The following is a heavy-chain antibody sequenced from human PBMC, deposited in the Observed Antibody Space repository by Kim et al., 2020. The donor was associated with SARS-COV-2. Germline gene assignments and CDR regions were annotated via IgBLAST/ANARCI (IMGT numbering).Heavy chain of an antibody. CDR3: AKDLPYGSGSPYYFGMDV. CDR2: IWYDGSNK. J-gene: IGHJ6*02. V-gene: IGHV3-33*06. CDR1: GFTFSSYG. Sequence: GGSLRLSCAASGFTFSSYGMHWVRQAPGKGLEWVAVIWYDGSNKYYADSVKGRFTISRDNSKNTLYLQMNSLRAEDTAVYYCAKDLPYGSGSPYYFGMDVWGQWTTVTVSS. D-gene: IGHD3-10*01.